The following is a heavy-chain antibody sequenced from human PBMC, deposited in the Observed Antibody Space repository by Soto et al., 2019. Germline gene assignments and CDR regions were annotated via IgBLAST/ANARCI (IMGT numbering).Heavy chain of an antibody. CDR1: GGSFSGYY. CDR3: ARGGITMVRGVTSYYFDY. J-gene: IGHJ4*02. Sequence: QVQLQQWGAGLLKPSETLSLTCAVYGGSFSGYYWSWIRQPPGKGLEWIGEINHSGSTNYNPSLKSRVTISVDTSKNPFSLKLSSVTAADTAVYYCARGGITMVRGVTSYYFDYWGQGTLVTVSS. V-gene: IGHV4-34*01. CDR2: INHSGST. D-gene: IGHD3-10*01.